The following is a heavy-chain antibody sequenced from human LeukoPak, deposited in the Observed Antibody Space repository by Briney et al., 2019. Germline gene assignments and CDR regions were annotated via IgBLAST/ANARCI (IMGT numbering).Heavy chain of an antibody. Sequence: GGSLRLSCAASGFTFSSYEMNWVRQAPGKGLEWVSYISSSGSTIYYADSVKGRFTISRDNAKNSLYLQMNSLRAEDTAVYYCARAGNYGYYMDVWGKGTTVTVSS. J-gene: IGHJ6*03. CDR3: ARAGNYGYYMDV. CDR1: GFTFSSYE. V-gene: IGHV3-48*03. D-gene: IGHD4-17*01. CDR2: ISSSGSTI.